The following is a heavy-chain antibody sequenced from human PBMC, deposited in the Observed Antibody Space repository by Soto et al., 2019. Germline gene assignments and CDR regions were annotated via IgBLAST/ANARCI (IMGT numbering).Heavy chain of an antibody. CDR3: ARSDWFDP. V-gene: IGHV3-74*01. J-gene: IGHJ5*02. CDR2: LKSDGSST. CDR1: GFTFSGYW. Sequence: EVQLVESGGGLVQPGGSLRLSCAASGFTFSGYWMHWVRQVPGKGLVWVSRLKSDGSSTSYADSVKGRFTISRDNAKNTLYLQMDSLRAEDTAVYYCARSDWFDPWGQGTLVIVSS.